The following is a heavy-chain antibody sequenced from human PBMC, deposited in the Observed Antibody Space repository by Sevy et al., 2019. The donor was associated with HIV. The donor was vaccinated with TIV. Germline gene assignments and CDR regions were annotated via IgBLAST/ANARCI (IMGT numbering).Heavy chain of an antibody. CDR1: GLTLSGYG. Sequence: GGSLRLSCVASGLTLSGYGMHWVRQAPGNGLEWMAAISYDGSNKYYADSLKGRFTISRDDSKNTLYLQMNNVRPEDTAVYYCAKDASSQWLNYYFDYWGQGTLVTVSS. J-gene: IGHJ4*02. CDR3: AKDASSQWLNYYFDY. D-gene: IGHD6-19*01. CDR2: ISYDGSNK. V-gene: IGHV3-30*18.